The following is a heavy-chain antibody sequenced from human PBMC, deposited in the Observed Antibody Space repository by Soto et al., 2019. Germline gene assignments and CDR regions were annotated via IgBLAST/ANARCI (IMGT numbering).Heavy chain of an antibody. CDR3: VRDDAFDL. Sequence: EVQFVESGGGLVQPGRSLRLSCAASGFTFDAYPMHWVRQAPGKGLEWVAGLAWDGGSIEYVDSVEGRFTISRDNAKNSLYLQMSRLRDEDTALYYCVRDDAFDLGGQGTQVTVSS. CDR1: GFTFDAYP. V-gene: IGHV3-9*01. J-gene: IGHJ3*01. CDR2: LAWDGGSI.